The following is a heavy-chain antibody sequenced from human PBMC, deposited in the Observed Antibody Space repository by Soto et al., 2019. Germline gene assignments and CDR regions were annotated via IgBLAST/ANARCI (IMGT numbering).Heavy chain of an antibody. V-gene: IGHV4-59*02. CDR2: IHYSGST. CDR3: TKYRRTDAEGYSLDY. J-gene: IGHJ4*02. D-gene: IGHD2-15*01. Sequence: SETLSLTCTVSGGSVSGSYWSWIRQTPGKVLEWVGYIHYSGSTNYNPSLKSRVTMSVDSAKNQFSLQLSSVTAADTAVYFCTKYRRTDAEGYSLDYWGQGALVTVSS. CDR1: GGSVSGSY.